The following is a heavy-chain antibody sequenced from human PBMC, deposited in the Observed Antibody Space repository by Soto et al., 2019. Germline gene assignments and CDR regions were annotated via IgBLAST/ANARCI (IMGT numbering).Heavy chain of an antibody. CDR1: GFTFSSYW. V-gene: IGHV3-74*01. D-gene: IGHD3-3*01. J-gene: IGHJ5*02. CDR3: ARGPYYDFWSGYYQAFDP. CDR2: INSDGSST. Sequence: GGSLRLSCAASGFTFSSYWMHWVRQAPGKGLVWVSRINSDGSSTSYADSVKGRFTISRDNAKNTLYLQMNSLRAEDTAVYYCARGPYYDFWSGYYQAFDPWGQGTLVTVSS.